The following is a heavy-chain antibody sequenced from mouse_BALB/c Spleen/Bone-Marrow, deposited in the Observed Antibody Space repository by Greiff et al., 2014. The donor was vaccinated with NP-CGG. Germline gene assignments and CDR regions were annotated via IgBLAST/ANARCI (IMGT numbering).Heavy chain of an antibody. CDR3: ARNYDYDGGYYAMDY. CDR2: INPSTGYT. J-gene: IGHJ4*01. D-gene: IGHD2-4*01. CDR1: GYNFISYW. Sequence: QVQLQQSGAELVKPGASVKMSCKASGYNFISYWMHWVKQRPGQGLEWIGYINPSTGYTEYNQKFKDKATLTADKSSSKAYMQLSSLTSEDSAVYYCARNYDYDGGYYAMDYWGQGTSVTVSS. V-gene: IGHV1-7*01.